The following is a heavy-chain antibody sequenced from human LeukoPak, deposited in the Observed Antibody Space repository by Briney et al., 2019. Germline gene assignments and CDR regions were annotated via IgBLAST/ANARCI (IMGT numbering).Heavy chain of an antibody. D-gene: IGHD1-1*01. CDR2: IGIDSGNA. CDR1: GFPFIEYS. Sequence: GSLRLSCTASGFPFIEYSMNWVRQAPGKGLEWISYIGIDSGNAKYADSVRGRFTISADKAKNSLYLQMNSLRVEDTAVYYCARDHNYAFDNWGQGTLVSVAS. J-gene: IGHJ4*02. V-gene: IGHV3-48*01. CDR3: ARDHNYAFDN.